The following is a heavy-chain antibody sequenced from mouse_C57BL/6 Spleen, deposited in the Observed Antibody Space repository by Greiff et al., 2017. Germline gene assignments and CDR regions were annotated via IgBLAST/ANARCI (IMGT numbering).Heavy chain of an antibody. CDR2: IYPGSGNT. Sequence: QVQLQQSGPELVKPGASVKISCKASGYSFTSYYIHWVKQRPGQGLEWIGWIYPGSGNTKYNEQFKVKATLTADTSSSTAYMQLSSLTSEDSAVYYCARSGGSSYGYYFDYWGQGTTLTVSS. V-gene: IGHV1-66*01. J-gene: IGHJ2*01. CDR3: ARSGGSSYGYYFDY. CDR1: GYSFTSYY. D-gene: IGHD1-1*01.